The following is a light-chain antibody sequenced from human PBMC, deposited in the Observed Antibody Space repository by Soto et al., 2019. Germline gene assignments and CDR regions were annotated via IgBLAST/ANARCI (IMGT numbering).Light chain of an antibody. V-gene: IGKV3-20*01. CDR3: QQYENSPIT. CDR1: QSITVIF. Sequence: EIVLTQSPGILSLSPGERACLSCGAGQSITVIFLAWYQQKPGQAPRLLIYGASSRATGIPDRFSGTGSETDFTLTINRLEPEDFAVYYCQQYENSPITFGQGTRLEIK. J-gene: IGKJ5*01. CDR2: GAS.